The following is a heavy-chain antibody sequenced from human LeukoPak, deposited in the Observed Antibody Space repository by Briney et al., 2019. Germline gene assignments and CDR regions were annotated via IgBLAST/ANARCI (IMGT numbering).Heavy chain of an antibody. CDR3: ARDERYCSGGSCYSGYYYGMDV. CDR1: GFTFSSYA. D-gene: IGHD2-15*01. V-gene: IGHV3-30*04. Sequence: PGGSLRLSCAASGFTFSSYAMHWIRQAPGKGLEWVAVISYDGSSKYYADSVKGRFTISRDNCKNTLYLQMNSLRAEDTAVYYCARDERYCSGGSCYSGYYYGMDVWGQGTTVTVSS. CDR2: ISYDGSSK. J-gene: IGHJ6*02.